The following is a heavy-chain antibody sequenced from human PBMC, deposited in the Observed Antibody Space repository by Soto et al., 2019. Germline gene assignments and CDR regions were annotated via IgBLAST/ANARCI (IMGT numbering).Heavy chain of an antibody. Sequence: EVQLLESGGGLVQPGGSLRLSCAASGFTFSSYAMSWVRQAPGKGLEWVSAISGSGGSTYYADSVKGRFTISTDNSKHTLYLQMNSLRAEDTPVYYCANEYDSSGYSSGGYFDYWGQGTLVSVSS. D-gene: IGHD3-22*01. CDR3: ANEYDSSGYSSGGYFDY. J-gene: IGHJ4*02. CDR1: GFTFSSYA. V-gene: IGHV3-23*01. CDR2: ISGSGGST.